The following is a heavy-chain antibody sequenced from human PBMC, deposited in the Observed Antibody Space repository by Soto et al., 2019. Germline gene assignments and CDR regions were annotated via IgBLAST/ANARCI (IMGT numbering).Heavy chain of an antibody. CDR3: AREGWITMVRGADYYMDV. CDR1: GFTVSSNY. Sequence: GSLRLSCAASGFTVSSNYMSWVRQAPGKGLEWVSVIYSGGSTYYADSVKGRFTISRDNSKNTLYLQMNSLRAEDTAVYYCAREGWITMVRGADYYMDVWGKGTTVTVSS. J-gene: IGHJ6*03. CDR2: IYSGGST. D-gene: IGHD3-10*01. V-gene: IGHV3-66*01.